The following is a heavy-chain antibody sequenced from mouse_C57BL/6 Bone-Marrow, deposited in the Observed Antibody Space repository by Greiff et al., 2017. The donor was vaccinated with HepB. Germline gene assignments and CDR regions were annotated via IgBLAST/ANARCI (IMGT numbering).Heavy chain of an antibody. J-gene: IGHJ3*01. D-gene: IGHD2-5*01. CDR3: AKRGETYYSTLGFAY. CDR1: GFSLTSYG. Sequence: QVQLKESGPGLVQPSQRLSITCTVSGFSLTSYGVHWVRQSPGTGLVWLGVLWRGGSTDYNAAFMSRLSITKDNSKSQVFLKMNSLQADDTTIYYYAKRGETYYSTLGFAYWGQGTLVTVSA. CDR2: LWRGGST. V-gene: IGHV2-5*01.